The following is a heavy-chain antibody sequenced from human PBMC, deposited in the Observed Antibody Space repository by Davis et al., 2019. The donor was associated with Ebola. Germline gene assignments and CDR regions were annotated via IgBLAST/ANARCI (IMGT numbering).Heavy chain of an antibody. CDR2: ISAYNGNT. Sequence: AASVKVSCKASGYTFTRYAISWVRQAPGQGLEWMGWISAYNGNTNYAQKLQGRVTMTTDTSTSTAYMELRSLRSDDTAVYFCAKGDYGLDSWGQGSLVTVSS. CDR3: AKGDYGLDS. D-gene: IGHD4-17*01. J-gene: IGHJ4*02. CDR1: GYTFTRYA. V-gene: IGHV1-18*04.